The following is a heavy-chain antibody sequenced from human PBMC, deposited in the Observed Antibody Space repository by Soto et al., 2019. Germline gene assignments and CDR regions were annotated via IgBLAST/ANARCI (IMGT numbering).Heavy chain of an antibody. CDR3: ARDRHETTALAPYNWFES. V-gene: IGHV3-21*01. D-gene: IGHD1-1*01. J-gene: IGHJ5*01. Sequence: EVQLVESGGGLVKPGGSLRLSCAASGFTFSSYTMNWVRQAPGKGLEWVSSISSSSSYVYYADSVKGRFTISRDNAKNSLYLQMNSLTAEDTAVYYGARDRHETTALAPYNWFESWGQGTLVTVSS. CDR1: GFTFSSYT. CDR2: ISSSSSYV.